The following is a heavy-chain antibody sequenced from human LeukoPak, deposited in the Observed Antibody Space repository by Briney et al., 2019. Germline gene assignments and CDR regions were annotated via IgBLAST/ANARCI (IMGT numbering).Heavy chain of an antibody. CDR2: IYVTGT. CDR3: ARHIGGGIEDMDV. Sequence: TGGSLRLSCAASGFTFSSYAMSWVRQAPGKGLEWIGYIYVTGTRYNPYLQSRVTISVDRSRNQFFLKMSSVTAADTAVYYCARHIGGGIEDMDVWGKGTKVIVSS. CDR1: GFTFSSYA. V-gene: IGHV4-59*08. D-gene: IGHD3-16*02. J-gene: IGHJ6*03.